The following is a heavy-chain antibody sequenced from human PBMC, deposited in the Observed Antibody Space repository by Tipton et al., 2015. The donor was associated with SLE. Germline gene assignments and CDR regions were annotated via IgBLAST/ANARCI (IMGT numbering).Heavy chain of an antibody. CDR2: IYYSGTT. CDR3: ARFRVGNAFDI. Sequence: TLSLTCAVYGGSFSGYYWSWIRQPPGKGLEWIGYIYYSGTTYYNPSLKSRATISVDRSKNQFSLKLSSVTAADTAVYYCARFRVGNAFDIWGQWTMVTVSS. D-gene: IGHD3-3*01. V-gene: IGHV4-34*11. CDR1: GGSFSGYY. J-gene: IGHJ3*02.